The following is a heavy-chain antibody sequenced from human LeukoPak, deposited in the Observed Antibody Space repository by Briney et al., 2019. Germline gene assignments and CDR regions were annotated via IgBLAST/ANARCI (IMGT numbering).Heavy chain of an antibody. CDR1: GGSISSSSSY. D-gene: IGHD6-13*01. Sequence: SETLSLTCTVSGGSISSSSSYWGWIRQPPGKGLEWIASIYYSESTYYNPSLKSRVTISVDTSKNQFSLKLSSVSAADTAVYYCARQSSSWYRPHFTYWGQGTLVTVSS. CDR3: ARQSSSWYRPHFTY. V-gene: IGHV4-39*01. J-gene: IGHJ4*02. CDR2: IYYSEST.